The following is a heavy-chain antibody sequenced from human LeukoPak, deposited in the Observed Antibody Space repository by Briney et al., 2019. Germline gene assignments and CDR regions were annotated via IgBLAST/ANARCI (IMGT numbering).Heavy chain of an antibody. CDR3: ARAYSSSWYDF. D-gene: IGHD6-13*01. V-gene: IGHV3-23*01. CDR1: EFTFSSYA. Sequence: PGGSLRLSCAASEFTFSSYAMSWVRQAPGKGLEWVSAISGSGGSTYYADSVKGRFTISRDNSKNTLYLQINSVRAEDTAVYYCARAYSSSWYDFWGQGTLVTVSS. CDR2: ISGSGGST. J-gene: IGHJ5*01.